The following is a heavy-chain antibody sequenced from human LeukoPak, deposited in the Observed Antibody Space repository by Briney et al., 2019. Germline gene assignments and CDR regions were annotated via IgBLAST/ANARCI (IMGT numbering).Heavy chain of an antibody. D-gene: IGHD6-6*01. V-gene: IGHV3-33*01. Sequence: PGGSLRLSCATSGFTFSSYGMHWVRQAPGKGLEWVAVIWYDGSNKYYADSVKGRFTISRDNSKNTLYLQMNSLRAEDTAVYYCARDGGSSSPYYYYYGMEVWGQGTTVTVSS. CDR2: IWYDGSNK. J-gene: IGHJ6*02. CDR1: GFTFSSYG. CDR3: ARDGGSSSPYYYYYGMEV.